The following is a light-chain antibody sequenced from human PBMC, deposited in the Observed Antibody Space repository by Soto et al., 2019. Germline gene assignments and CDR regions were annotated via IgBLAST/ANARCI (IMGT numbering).Light chain of an antibody. J-gene: IGKJ3*01. CDR1: ESVSASY. CDR3: QQYGTSPCT. V-gene: IGKV3-20*01. CDR2: AAS. Sequence: EIVLTQSPGTLSLSPGDRATLSCRASESVSASYLAWYQQIPGQAPRLLIYAASRRATGIPDRFSGSESGTDFTLTISRREPEDFAVYYCQQYGTSPCTFGPGSRVDIK.